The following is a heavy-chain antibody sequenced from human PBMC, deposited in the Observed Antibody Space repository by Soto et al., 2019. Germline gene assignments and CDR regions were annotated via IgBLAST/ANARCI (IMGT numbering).Heavy chain of an antibody. CDR2: IFSGGGT. CDR1: DFAVSSTY. D-gene: IGHD3-16*01. Sequence: EVQLVESGGGLVQPGGSLRLSCAASDFAVSSTYMSWVRQAPGKGLEWVSFIFSGGGTSYADSVKGRFTISRHTSKNTLYLHMNSLRPEDTAVYYCARGGPRSYYFDYWGQGTLVTVSS. V-gene: IGHV3-53*04. J-gene: IGHJ4*02. CDR3: ARGGPRSYYFDY.